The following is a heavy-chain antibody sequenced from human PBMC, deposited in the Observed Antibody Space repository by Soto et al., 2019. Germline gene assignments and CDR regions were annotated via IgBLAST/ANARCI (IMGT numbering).Heavy chain of an antibody. D-gene: IGHD3-10*01. CDR2: ISGSGGST. CDR1: GFTFSSYA. Sequence: GGSLRLSCAASGFTFSSYAMSWVRQAPGKGLEWVSVISGSGGSTYYADSVKVRFTISRDNSKNTLDLQMNSLRAEDTAVYSCAKAEAGLTTRTAWFVKGGQGTLLKVSS. V-gene: IGHV3-23*01. J-gene: IGHJ4*02. CDR3: AKAEAGLTTRTAWFVK.